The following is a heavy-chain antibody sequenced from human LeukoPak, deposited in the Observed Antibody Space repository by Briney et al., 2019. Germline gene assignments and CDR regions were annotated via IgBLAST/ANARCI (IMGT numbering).Heavy chain of an antibody. Sequence: GGPLRLSCAASGFSFSKYAMHWVRQAPGKGXXXXXXISFDETKKYYADSVKGRFTISRDNSNNTLFLQMNSLKTEDTAVYFCARMKVIKGASLDYWGQGSLVTVSS. CDR3: ARMKVIKGASLDY. V-gene: IGHV3-30-3*01. CDR1: GFSFSKYA. CDR2: ISFDETKK. J-gene: IGHJ4*02. D-gene: IGHD2/OR15-2a*01.